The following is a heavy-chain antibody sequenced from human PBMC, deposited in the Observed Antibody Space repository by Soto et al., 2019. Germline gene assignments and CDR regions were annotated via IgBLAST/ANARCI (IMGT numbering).Heavy chain of an antibody. CDR2: INPSGGGT. J-gene: IGHJ4*02. CDR3: AREGDDYGALGGVYYFDY. D-gene: IGHD4-17*01. Sequence: QVQLVQSGAEVKKPGASVKVSCKASGYTFTSYYMHWVRQAPGQGLEWMGIINPSGGGTSYAQKFQGRGTMTRDTSTSTVYMELSSLRSEDTAVYYCAREGDDYGALGGVYYFDYWGQGTLVTVSS. CDR1: GYTFTSYY. V-gene: IGHV1-46*01.